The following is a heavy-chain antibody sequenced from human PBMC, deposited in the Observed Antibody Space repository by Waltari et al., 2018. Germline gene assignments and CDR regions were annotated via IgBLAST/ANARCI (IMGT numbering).Heavy chain of an antibody. Sequence: EVQLLESGGGLVQPGGSLRLSCAASGFTFSSYAMIWVRQAPGTGLVWVSTISGSGGSRYYADSVKGRFTISRDNSKNTVFLQMNSLRAEDTAVYYCAKTGRAKRDLYGIDVWGQGTTVTVSS. D-gene: IGHD3-10*01. J-gene: IGHJ6*02. V-gene: IGHV3-23*01. CDR2: ISGSGGSR. CDR3: AKTGRAKRDLYGIDV. CDR1: GFTFSSYA.